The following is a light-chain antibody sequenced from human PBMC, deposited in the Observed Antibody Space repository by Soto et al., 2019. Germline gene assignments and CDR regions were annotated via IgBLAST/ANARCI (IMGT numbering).Light chain of an antibody. V-gene: IGLV2-14*03. J-gene: IGLJ2*01. CDR3: SSYTSSITLV. CDR1: SSDVGGYNY. CDR2: DVS. Sequence: QSVLTQPASVSGSPGQPITISCTGTSSDVGGYNYVSWYQQHPGKAPKLMIYDVSNRPSGVSNRFSGSKSGNTASLSISGLQAEDEADYYCSSYTSSITLVFGGGTKVTVL.